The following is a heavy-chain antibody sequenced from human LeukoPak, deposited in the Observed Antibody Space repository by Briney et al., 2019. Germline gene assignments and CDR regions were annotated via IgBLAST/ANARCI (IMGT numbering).Heavy chain of an antibody. CDR1: GFTFNSAW. J-gene: IGHJ4*02. CDR2: ILSKTDGGTT. D-gene: IGHD3-10*01. CDR3: TTDEGVDDYFDY. V-gene: IGHV3-15*01. Sequence: GGSLRLSCAASGFTFNSAWMSWVRQAPGEGLEWVGRILSKTDGGTTDYAAPVKGRFTISRDDSKNMLYLQMNSLKTEDTAVYYCTTDEGVDDYFDYWGQGTLVTVSS.